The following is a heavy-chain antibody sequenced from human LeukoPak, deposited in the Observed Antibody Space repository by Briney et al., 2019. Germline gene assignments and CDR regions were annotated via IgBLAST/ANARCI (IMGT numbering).Heavy chain of an antibody. CDR3: ARDGWELLPDY. CDR2: ISSSSSYI. V-gene: IGHV3-21*01. D-gene: IGHD1-26*01. Sequence: GGSLRLSCAASGFTFSSYSMNWVRLAPGKGREWVSSISSSSSYIYYADSVKGRFTISRDNAKNSLYLQMNSLRAEDTAVYYCARDGWELLPDYWGQGTLVTVSS. CDR1: GFTFSSYS. J-gene: IGHJ4*02.